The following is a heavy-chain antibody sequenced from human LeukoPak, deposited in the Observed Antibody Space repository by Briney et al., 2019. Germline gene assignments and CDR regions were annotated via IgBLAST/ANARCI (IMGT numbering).Heavy chain of an antibody. D-gene: IGHD3-10*01. CDR1: GDSVSNGNYY. J-gene: IGHJ4*02. Sequence: SETLSLTCTVSGDSVSNGNYYWSWLRQPPGKALEWIGYIYYTGKTYYNPSLEGRVTILVDTSRNHFSVKLSSVTAADTAVYYCARSQNYYGSGDYWSQGTLVTVSS. V-gene: IGHV4-61*03. CDR3: ARSQNYYGSGDY. CDR2: IYYTGKT.